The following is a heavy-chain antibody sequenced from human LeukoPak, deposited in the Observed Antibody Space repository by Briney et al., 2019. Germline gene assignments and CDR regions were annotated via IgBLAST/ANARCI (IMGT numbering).Heavy chain of an antibody. D-gene: IGHD3-10*01. CDR1: GDSVSNGNYY. J-gene: IGHJ4*02. Sequence: SETLSLTCTVSGDSVSNGNYYWSWLRQPPGKALEWIGYIYYTGKTYYNPSLEGRVTILVDTSRNHFSVKLSSVTAADTAVYYCARSQNYYGSGDYWSQGTLVTVSS. V-gene: IGHV4-61*03. CDR3: ARSQNYYGSGDY. CDR2: IYYTGKT.